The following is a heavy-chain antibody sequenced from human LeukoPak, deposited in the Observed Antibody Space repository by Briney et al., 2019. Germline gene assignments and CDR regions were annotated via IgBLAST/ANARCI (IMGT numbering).Heavy chain of an antibody. V-gene: IGHV5-10-1*01. CDR2: IDPSDSYT. J-gene: IGHJ6*04. CDR1: GYSFTSYW. Sequence: GESLKISCKGSGYSFTSYWISWVRQMPGKGLEWMGRIDPSDSYTNYSPSFQGHVTISADKSISTAYLQWSSLKASDTAMYYCGRTYGSGPYYYYGMDVWGKGTTVTVSS. D-gene: IGHD3-10*01. CDR3: GRTYGSGPYYYYGMDV.